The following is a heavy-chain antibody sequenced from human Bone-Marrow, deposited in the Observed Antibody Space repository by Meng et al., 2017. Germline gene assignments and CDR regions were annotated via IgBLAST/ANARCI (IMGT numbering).Heavy chain of an antibody. CDR2: IRNKAYGGTV. D-gene: IGHD4-17*01. Sequence: GGSLRLSCLTSGFTFGDYTMSWVRLAPGKGLEWIGVIRNKAYGGTVVYAASVKGRFSISRDESKGIAFLQMNSLKTEDTALYYCTRVFGDYGNYYSDYWGQGIPVTVSS. CDR3: TRVFGDYGNYYSDY. CDR1: GFTFGDYT. V-gene: IGHV3-49*04. J-gene: IGHJ4*02.